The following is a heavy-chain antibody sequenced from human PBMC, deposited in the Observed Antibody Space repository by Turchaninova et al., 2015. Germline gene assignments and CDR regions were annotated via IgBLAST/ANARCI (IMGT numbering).Heavy chain of an antibody. Sequence: ESGGGLVKPGGSLRLSCTASGFSFNTYTMYGVRQAPGKGLERVSSITSSSSYIYYADSLKVRFTISRDNAKKSLYLQMNSLWAEDTAVYYCARDDYGDYGSYWGQGTLVTVSS. CDR2: ITSSSSYI. CDR1: GFSFNTYT. D-gene: IGHD4-17*01. CDR3: ARDDYGDYGSY. J-gene: IGHJ4*02. V-gene: IGHV3-21*01.